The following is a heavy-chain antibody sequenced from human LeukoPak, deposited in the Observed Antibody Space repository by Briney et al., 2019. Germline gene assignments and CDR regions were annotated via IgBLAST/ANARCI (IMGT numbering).Heavy chain of an antibody. CDR3: ARLRTRSTWLDP. CDR1: GDSISGSSYY. J-gene: IGHJ5*02. CDR2: IYYSGST. D-gene: IGHD1-14*01. Sequence: SETLSLTCTVSGDSISGSSYYWGWIRQAPGMGLEWIGNIYYSGSTYYNPSLKSRVTISVDMSKSQFSLRLCSVTAADTAVYYCARLRTRSTWLDPWGQGTLVTVSS. V-gene: IGHV4-39*01.